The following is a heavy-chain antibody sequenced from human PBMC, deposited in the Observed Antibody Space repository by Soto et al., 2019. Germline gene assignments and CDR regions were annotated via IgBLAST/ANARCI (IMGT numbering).Heavy chain of an antibody. V-gene: IGHV4-4*02. CDR1: GGSISSTNW. CDR2: SYHSGST. J-gene: IGHJ4*02. CDR3: ARRRDDSGSLDQ. Sequence: PSETLSLTCAVSGGSISSTNWWNWVRQPPGKGLEWIGESYHSGSTSYSPSLKSRGTISVEKSKNQFSLKLSSVTAADTAVHFCARRRDDSGSLDQWGQGTLVTVSS. D-gene: IGHD3-10*01.